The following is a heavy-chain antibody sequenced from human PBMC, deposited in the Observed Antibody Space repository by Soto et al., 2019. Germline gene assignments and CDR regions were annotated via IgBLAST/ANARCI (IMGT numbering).Heavy chain of an antibody. CDR3: ARQWCSSTSCYARLLDY. J-gene: IGHJ4*02. Sequence: PSESLSLTCTVSGGSISSSSYYWGWIRQPPGKGLEWIGSIYYSGSTYYNPSLKSRVTISVDTSKNQFSLKLSSVTAADTAVHYCARQWCSSTSCYARLLDYWGQGTLVTVSS. CDR1: GGSISSSSYY. V-gene: IGHV4-39*01. CDR2: IYYSGST. D-gene: IGHD2-2*01.